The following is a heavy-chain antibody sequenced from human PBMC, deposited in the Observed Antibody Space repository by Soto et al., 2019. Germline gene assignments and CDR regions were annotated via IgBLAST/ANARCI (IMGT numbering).Heavy chain of an antibody. CDR3: ARHDTLNYASWNQRLHDAFDI. CDR1: GGSISSSSYY. V-gene: IGHV4-39*01. Sequence: QLQLQESGPGLVKPSETLSLTCTVSGGSISSSSYYWGWIRQPPGKGLEWIGSIYYSGSTYYNPSLKRRLTISVTTSKNQFSLKLGSVTAADTAVYYCARHDTLNYASWNQRLHDAFDIWGQGTMVTVSS. D-gene: IGHD1-1*01. CDR2: IYYSGST. J-gene: IGHJ3*02.